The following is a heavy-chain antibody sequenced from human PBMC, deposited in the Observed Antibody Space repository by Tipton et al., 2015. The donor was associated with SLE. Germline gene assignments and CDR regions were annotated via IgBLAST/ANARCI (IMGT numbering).Heavy chain of an antibody. CDR3: AKDSSRGYSYGYFDY. V-gene: IGHV3-30*18. J-gene: IGHJ4*02. CDR2: IWYDGSNK. CDR1: GFTFSSYG. Sequence: SLRLSCAASGFTFSSYGMHWVRQAPGKGLEWVAVIWYDGSNKYYADSVKGRFTISRDNSKNTLYLQMNSLRAEDTAMYYCAKDSSRGYSYGYFDYWGQGTLVTVSS. D-gene: IGHD5-18*01.